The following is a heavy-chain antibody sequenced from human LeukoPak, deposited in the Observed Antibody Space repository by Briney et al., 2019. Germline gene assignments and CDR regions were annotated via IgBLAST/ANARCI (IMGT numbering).Heavy chain of an antibody. Sequence: GGSLRLSCAASGLTFSSYWMHWVRQAPGKGLVWVSRINSDGSSTSYADSVKGRFTISRDNAKNTLYLQMNSLRAEDTAVYYCARVYSGYETYFDYWGQGTLVTVSS. V-gene: IGHV3-74*01. D-gene: IGHD5-12*01. CDR1: GLTFSSYW. J-gene: IGHJ4*02. CDR2: INSDGSST. CDR3: ARVYSGYETYFDY.